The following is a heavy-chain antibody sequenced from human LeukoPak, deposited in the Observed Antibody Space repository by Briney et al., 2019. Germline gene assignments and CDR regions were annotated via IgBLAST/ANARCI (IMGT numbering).Heavy chain of an antibody. D-gene: IGHD2-2*01. CDR2: ISSNGGRT. Sequence: PGGSLRLSCAASGFSFSTYAMHWVRQAPGKGLEYVSAISSNGGRTYYANSVKGRFTISRDNSKNTLYLQMGSLRAEDMAVYYCAKSSRDCSTTICKVLTGGMDVWGQGTTVTVSS. CDR1: GFSFSTYA. V-gene: IGHV3-64*01. J-gene: IGHJ6*02. CDR3: AKSSRDCSTTICKVLTGGMDV.